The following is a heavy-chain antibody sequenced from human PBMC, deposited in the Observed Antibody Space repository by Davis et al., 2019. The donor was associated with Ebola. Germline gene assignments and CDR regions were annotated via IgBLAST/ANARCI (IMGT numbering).Heavy chain of an antibody. CDR2: FDPEDGEI. Sequence: ASVKVSCKVSAYTFTDLSIHWVRQAPGKGLEWMGGFDPEDGEIIYAQKFQGRVTVTEDTSTDTAYMELSSLRSEETAMYYCATGWFGEFSTKWGQGTLVTVSS. V-gene: IGHV1-24*01. D-gene: IGHD3-10*01. J-gene: IGHJ4*02. CDR3: ATGWFGEFSTK. CDR1: AYTFTDLS.